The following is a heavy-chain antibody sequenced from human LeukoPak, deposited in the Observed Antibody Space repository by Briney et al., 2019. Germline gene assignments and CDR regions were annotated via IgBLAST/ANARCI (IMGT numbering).Heavy chain of an antibody. V-gene: IGHV1-2*02. Sequence: ASVKVSCKASGYTFTGYYMHWVRQAPGQGLEWMGWINPNSGGTNYAQKFQGRVTMTRDTSISTAYMELSRLRSDDTAVYYCARTLLWFGTNNWFDPWGQGTLVTVSS. CDR1: GYTFTGYY. CDR2: INPNSGGT. D-gene: IGHD3-10*01. CDR3: ARTLLWFGTNNWFDP. J-gene: IGHJ5*02.